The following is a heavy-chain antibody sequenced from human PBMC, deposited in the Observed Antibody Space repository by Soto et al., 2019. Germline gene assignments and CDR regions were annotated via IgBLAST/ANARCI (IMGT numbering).Heavy chain of an antibody. D-gene: IGHD4-17*01. CDR3: ARDDPPYGDYYTANGMDV. CDR2: ISSSSSYI. V-gene: IGHV3-21*01. CDR1: GFTFSSYS. J-gene: IGHJ6*02. Sequence: EVQLVESGGGLVKPGGSLRLSCAAAGFTFSSYSMNWVRQAPGKGLEWVSSISSSSSYIYYADSVKGRFTISRDNATNSLYLQMNSLRAEDTAVYYCARDDPPYGDYYTANGMDVWGQGTTVTVSS.